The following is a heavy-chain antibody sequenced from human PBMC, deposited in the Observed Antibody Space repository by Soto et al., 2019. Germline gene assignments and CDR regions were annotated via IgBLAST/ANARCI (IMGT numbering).Heavy chain of an antibody. D-gene: IGHD3-10*01. V-gene: IGHV4-30-2*01. J-gene: IGHJ5*02. CDR3: ARDRRLITMVRGVSLWFDP. CDR2: IYHSGST. CDR1: GGSISSGGYS. Sequence: SETLSLTCAVSGGSISSGGYSWSWIRQPPGKGLEWIGYIYHSGSTYYNPSLKSRITISIDRSKNQLSLKLSSVTAADTAVYYCARDRRLITMVRGVSLWFDPWGQGTRVTVSS.